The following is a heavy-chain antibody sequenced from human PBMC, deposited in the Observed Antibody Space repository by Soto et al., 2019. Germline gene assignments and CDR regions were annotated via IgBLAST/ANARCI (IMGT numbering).Heavy chain of an antibody. D-gene: IGHD2-15*01. CDR1: GYTFTSYG. CDR2: ISAYNGNT. CDR3: ARLTVVAEDFDY. J-gene: IGHJ4*02. V-gene: IGHV1-18*01. Sequence: ASVKVPCKASGYTFTSYGISLVRQAPGQGLEWMGWISAYNGNTNYAQKLQGRVTMTTDTSTSTAYMELRSLRSDDTAVYYCARLTVVAEDFDYWGQGTLVTVSS.